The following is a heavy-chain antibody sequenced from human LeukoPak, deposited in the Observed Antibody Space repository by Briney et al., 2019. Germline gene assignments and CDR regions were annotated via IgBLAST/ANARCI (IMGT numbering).Heavy chain of an antibody. D-gene: IGHD1-1*01. CDR3: ARGPVQVARFWNVTPARPKDAFDI. CDR1: GGSISSGGYY. J-gene: IGHJ3*02. V-gene: IGHV4-31*03. Sequence: SETLSLTCTVSGGSISSGGYYWSWIRQHPGKGLEWIGYIYYSGSTYYNPSLKSRVTISVDTSKNQFSLKLGSVTAADTAVYYCARGPVQVARFWNVTPARPKDAFDIWGQGTMVTVSS. CDR2: IYYSGST.